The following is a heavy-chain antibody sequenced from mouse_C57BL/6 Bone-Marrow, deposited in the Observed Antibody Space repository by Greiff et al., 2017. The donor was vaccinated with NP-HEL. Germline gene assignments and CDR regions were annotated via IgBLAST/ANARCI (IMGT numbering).Heavy chain of an antibody. CDR3: ARRRLRHFDY. CDR2: ISSGSSTI. V-gene: IGHV5-17*01. CDR1: GFTFSDYG. J-gene: IGHJ2*01. D-gene: IGHD2-4*01. Sequence: DVKLVESGGGLVKPGGSLKLSCAASGFTFSDYGMHWVRQAPEKGLEWVAYISSGSSTIYYADTVKGRFTISRDNAKNTLFLQMTSLRSEDTAMYYCARRRLRHFDYWGQGTTLTVSS.